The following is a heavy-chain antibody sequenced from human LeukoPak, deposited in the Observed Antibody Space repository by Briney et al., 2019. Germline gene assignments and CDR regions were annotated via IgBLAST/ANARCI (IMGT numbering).Heavy chain of an antibody. V-gene: IGHV3-7*01. CDR2: IKQDGSEK. J-gene: IGHJ4*02. Sequence: GGSLRLSCAASGFTFSNYWMSWVRQAPGKGLEWVANIKQDGSEKYYVDSVKGRFTISRDNAKNSLYLQMNSLRAEDTAIYYCGPSNWDYWGQGTLVTVSS. CDR1: GFTFSNYW. CDR3: GPSNWDY. D-gene: IGHD3-3*02.